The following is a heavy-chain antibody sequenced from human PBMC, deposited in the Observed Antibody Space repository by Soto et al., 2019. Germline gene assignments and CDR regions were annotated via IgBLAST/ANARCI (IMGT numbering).Heavy chain of an antibody. Sequence: TSVKVTCKDSGCTLSSYAISWVRQAPGQGLEWMGGIIPIFGTANYAQKFQGRVTITADESTSTAYMELSSLRSEDTAVYYCARGGQLERRPHYYGMDVWGQGTTVTVSS. V-gene: IGHV1-69*13. CDR1: GCTLSSYA. J-gene: IGHJ6*02. CDR3: ARGGQLERRPHYYGMDV. CDR2: IIPIFGTA. D-gene: IGHD1-1*01.